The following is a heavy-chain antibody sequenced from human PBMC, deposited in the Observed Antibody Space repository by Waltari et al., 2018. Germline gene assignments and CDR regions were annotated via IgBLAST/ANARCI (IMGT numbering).Heavy chain of an antibody. CDR1: GFTLSSYW. J-gene: IGHJ3*02. Sequence: EVQLVESGGGLVQPGGSLRLSCAASGFTLSSYWVSWDRQAPGKGAGGVANVKKDGSDEDYVDSVRCRFTISRDNAKNSLYLQMNSLRPEDTAVYYCARDQWFAFDIWGQGTMVTVSS. D-gene: IGHD3-22*01. V-gene: IGHV3-7*01. CDR3: ARDQWFAFDI. CDR2: VKKDGSDE.